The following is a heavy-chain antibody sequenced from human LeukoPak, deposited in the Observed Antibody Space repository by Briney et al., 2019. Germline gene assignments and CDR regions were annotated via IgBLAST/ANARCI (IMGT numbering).Heavy chain of an antibody. D-gene: IGHD3-22*01. V-gene: IGHV4-31*03. CDR1: GGSISSGGYY. J-gene: IGHJ4*02. Sequence: PSETLSLTCTVSGGSISSGGYYWSWLRQHPGKGLEWIGYIYYSGSTYYNPSLKSRVTISVDTSKNQFSLKLSSVTAADTAVYYCARYYYDSSGYYSLDYWGQGTLVTVSS. CDR3: ARYYYDSSGYYSLDY. CDR2: IYYSGST.